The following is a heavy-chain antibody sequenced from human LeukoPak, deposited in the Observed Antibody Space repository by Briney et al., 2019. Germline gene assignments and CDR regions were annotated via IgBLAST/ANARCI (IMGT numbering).Heavy chain of an antibody. CDR3: ARHGTRYYDILAGYYRLDHYYFDY. D-gene: IGHD3-9*01. J-gene: IGHJ4*02. Sequence: SETLSLTCTVSGGSITSSGYYWGWIRQPPGKGLEGIGGINYSGSTYYNPSLKSRVTVYVDTSKNQFSLKLRSVTAADTAVYYCARHGTRYYDILAGYYRLDHYYFDYWGQGTLVTVSS. V-gene: IGHV4-39*01. CDR2: INYSGST. CDR1: GGSITSSGYY.